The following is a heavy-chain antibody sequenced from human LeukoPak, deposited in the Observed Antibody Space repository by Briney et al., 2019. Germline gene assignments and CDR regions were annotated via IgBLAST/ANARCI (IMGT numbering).Heavy chain of an antibody. J-gene: IGHJ4*02. Sequence: GRSLRLSCAASGFTFSSYGMHWVRQAPGKGLEWVAVIWYDGSNKYDADSVKGRFTISRDNSKNTLYLQMNSLRAEDTAVYYCAKDGVRDGYNYYFDYWGQGTLVNVSS. CDR2: IWYDGSNK. D-gene: IGHD5-24*01. CDR1: GFTFSSYG. CDR3: AKDGVRDGYNYYFDY. V-gene: IGHV3-33*06.